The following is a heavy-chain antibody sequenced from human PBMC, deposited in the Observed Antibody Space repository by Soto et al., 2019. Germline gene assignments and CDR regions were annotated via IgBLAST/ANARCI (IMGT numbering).Heavy chain of an antibody. D-gene: IGHD1-7*01. J-gene: IGHJ4*02. CDR1: GFTFSNAW. CDR3: NTEAKYGWTAKLLDY. CDR2: IKSKTDGGTT. Sequence: GGSLRLSCAASGFTFSNAWMSWVRQAPGKGLEWVGRIKSKTDGGTTDYAAPVKGRFTISRDDSKNTLYLQMNSLKTEDTAVYYCNTEAKYGWTAKLLDYWGQGTLVTVS. V-gene: IGHV3-15*01.